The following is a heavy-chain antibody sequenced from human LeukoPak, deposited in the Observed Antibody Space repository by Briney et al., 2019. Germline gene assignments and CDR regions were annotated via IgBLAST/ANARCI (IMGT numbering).Heavy chain of an antibody. V-gene: IGHV4-39*01. CDR1: GGSISSSSYY. CDR3: ARISSGYYYS. D-gene: IGHD3-22*01. CDR2: IYYSGST. J-gene: IGHJ4*02. Sequence: SETLSLTCTVSGGSISSSSYYWGWIRQPPGKGLEWIGGIYYSGSTYYNPSLKSRVTISVDTSKHQFSLKLSSVTAADTAVYYCARISSGYYYSWGQGTLVTVSS.